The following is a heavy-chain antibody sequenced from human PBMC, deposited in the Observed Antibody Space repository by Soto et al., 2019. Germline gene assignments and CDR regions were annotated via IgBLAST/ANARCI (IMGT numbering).Heavy chain of an antibody. CDR1: GYSFTSYW. V-gene: IGHV5-10-1*01. J-gene: IGHJ5*02. Sequence: GESLKISCKGSGYSFTSYWISWVRQMPGKGLEWMGRIDPSDSYTNYSPSFQGHVTISADKSISTAYLQWSSLKASDTAMYYCARHIVDGGYYGSGSYYNVMVWFDPWGQGTLVTVSS. CDR2: IDPSDSYT. CDR3: ARHIVDGGYYGSGSYYNVMVWFDP. D-gene: IGHD3-10*01.